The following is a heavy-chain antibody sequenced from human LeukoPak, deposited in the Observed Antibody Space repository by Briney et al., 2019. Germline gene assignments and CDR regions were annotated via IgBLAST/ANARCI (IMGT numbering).Heavy chain of an antibody. Sequence: ASVKVSCKASRYTFTSYYMHWVRQAPGLGLEWMGIINPSRGSTSYAQKFQGRVTMTRDTSTSTVYMELSSLRSEDTAVYYCARGPPQQLDDYWGQGTLVTVSS. J-gene: IGHJ4*02. V-gene: IGHV1-46*01. CDR2: INPSRGST. D-gene: IGHD6-13*01. CDR3: ARGPPQQLDDY. CDR1: RYTFTSYY.